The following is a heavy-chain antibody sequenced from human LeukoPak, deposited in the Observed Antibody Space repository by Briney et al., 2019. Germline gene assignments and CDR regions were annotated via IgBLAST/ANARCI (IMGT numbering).Heavy chain of an antibody. CDR3: ARRRAAAGINYFDY. CDR2: FYYSGST. CDR1: GGSISSYY. V-gene: IGHV4-59*08. Sequence: SETLSLTRTVSGGSISSYYWSWIRQPPGKGLEWIGYFYYSGSTNYNPSLKSRVTISVDTSKNQFSLKLNSVTAADTAVYYCARRRAAAGINYFDYWGQGTLVTVSS. D-gene: IGHD6-13*01. J-gene: IGHJ4*02.